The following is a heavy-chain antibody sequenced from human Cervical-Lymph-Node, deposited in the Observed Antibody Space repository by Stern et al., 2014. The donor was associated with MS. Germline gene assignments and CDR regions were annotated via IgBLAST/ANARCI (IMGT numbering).Heavy chain of an antibody. Sequence: VQLVESGAEVKKPGSSVKVSCKASGGTFSSYAISWVRQPPGQGLEWMGGIIPIFGTANYAQKFQGRVTITADESTSTAYMELSSLRSEDTAVYDCARLGDSYGPRDYWGQGTLVTVSS. J-gene: IGHJ4*02. CDR2: IIPIFGTA. D-gene: IGHD5-18*01. CDR1: GGTFSSYA. V-gene: IGHV1-69*01. CDR3: ARLGDSYGPRDY.